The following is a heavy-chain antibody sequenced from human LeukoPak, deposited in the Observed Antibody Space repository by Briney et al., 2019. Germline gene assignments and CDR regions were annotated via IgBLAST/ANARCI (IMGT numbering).Heavy chain of an antibody. CDR1: GGSISSYY. D-gene: IGHD6-19*01. CDR3: ARDSPRSGWYNY. CDR2: IYYSGST. Sequence: SETLSLTCTVSGGSISSYYWSWIRQPPGKGLEWIGYIYYSGSTNYNPSLKSRVTISVGTSKNQFSLKLSSVTAADTAVYYCARDSPRSGWYNYWGQGTLVTVSS. V-gene: IGHV4-59*01. J-gene: IGHJ4*02.